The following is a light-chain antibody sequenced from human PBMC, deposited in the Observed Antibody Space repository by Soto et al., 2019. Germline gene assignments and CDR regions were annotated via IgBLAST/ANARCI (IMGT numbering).Light chain of an antibody. CDR2: AAS. CDR1: QSIRYY. Sequence: DIQMTQSPSSLSASVGDRVTITCRASQSIRYYLNWYQQKPGKAPKLLIYAASRLQSGVPPRFSGSGPGTDFTLTISSLQPEDFATYYCQQRYSTPQSTFGQGTKLEIK. J-gene: IGKJ2*02. CDR3: QQRYSTPQST. V-gene: IGKV1-39*01.